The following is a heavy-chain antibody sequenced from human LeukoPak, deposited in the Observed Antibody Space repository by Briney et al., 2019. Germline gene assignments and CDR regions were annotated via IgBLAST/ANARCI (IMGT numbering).Heavy chain of an antibody. V-gene: IGHV3-74*03. Sequence: GGSLRLSCAASGFTFNTAWLHWVRQAPGKGLVWVSRIYSDGSATAYAEFVKGRFTISRDNAKNTLYLQMNSLRIEDTAVYYCATDSGHSFSYWGQGTKVTVSA. CDR2: IYSDGSAT. CDR1: GFTFNTAW. CDR3: ATDSGHSFSY. J-gene: IGHJ3*01. D-gene: IGHD3-16*01.